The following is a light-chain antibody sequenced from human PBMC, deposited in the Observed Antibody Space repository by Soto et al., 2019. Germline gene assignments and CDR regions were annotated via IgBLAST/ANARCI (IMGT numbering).Light chain of an antibody. Sequence: IVMTQSPDSLAVSLGERATINCKSSQSVLFSSNNKNYLAWYQQKPGQPPKLLIYWASTRASGVPDRFSGSGSGTDFTLTISSLQPDDFATYYCQQFNSYSPGAFGQGTKVDIK. CDR3: QQFNSYSPGA. J-gene: IGKJ1*01. CDR2: WAS. CDR1: QSVLFSSNNKNY. V-gene: IGKV4-1*01.